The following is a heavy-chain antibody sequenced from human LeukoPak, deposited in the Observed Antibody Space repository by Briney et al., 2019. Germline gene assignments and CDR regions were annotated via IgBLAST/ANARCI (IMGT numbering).Heavy chain of an antibody. CDR1: GFTFSSYA. CDR3: AKKKGPRGDGDPIDY. J-gene: IGHJ4*02. D-gene: IGHD4-17*01. V-gene: IGHV3-30-3*01. Sequence: GGSLRLSCAASGFTFSSYAMHWVRQAPGKGLEWVAVIPYDGSNKYYADSVKGRFTISRDNSKNTLYLQMNSLRAEDTAVYYCAKKKGPRGDGDPIDYWGQGTLVTVSS. CDR2: IPYDGSNK.